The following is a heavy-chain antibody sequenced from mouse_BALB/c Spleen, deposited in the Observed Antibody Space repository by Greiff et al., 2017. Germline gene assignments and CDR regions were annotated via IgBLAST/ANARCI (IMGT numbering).Heavy chain of an antibody. CDR2: ISSGSSTI. CDR3: ARHEGRYDERAYYYAMDY. J-gene: IGHJ4*01. D-gene: IGHD2-14*01. V-gene: IGHV5-17*02. Sequence: EVHLVESGGGLVQPGGSRKLSCAASGFTFSSFGMHWVRQAPEKGLEWVAYISSGSSTIYYADTVKGRFTISRDNPKNTLFLQMSSLKSEDTAMYYCARHEGRYDERAYYYAMDYWGQGTSVTVSS. CDR1: GFTFSSFG.